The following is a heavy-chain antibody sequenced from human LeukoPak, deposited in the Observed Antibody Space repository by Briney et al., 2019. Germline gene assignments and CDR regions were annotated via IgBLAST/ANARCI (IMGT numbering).Heavy chain of an antibody. V-gene: IGHV5-51*01. J-gene: IGHJ3*01. Sequence: GESLKISCKGSGYSFTTSWIAWVRQMPGEGLEWMGIIYPDDSDTTYSPSFQGQVTISADKSISTAYLQWSSLKASDTAMYYCARRQSSGWYLFDFWGQGTLVTVSS. CDR3: ARRQSSGWYLFDF. D-gene: IGHD6-19*01. CDR1: GYSFTTSW. CDR2: IYPDDSDT.